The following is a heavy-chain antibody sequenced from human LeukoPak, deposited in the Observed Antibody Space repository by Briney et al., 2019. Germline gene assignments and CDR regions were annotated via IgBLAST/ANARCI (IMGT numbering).Heavy chain of an antibody. J-gene: IGHJ4*02. CDR3: ARVIRSSGYYSAGGY. D-gene: IGHD3-22*01. Sequence: ASVKVSCKASGGTFSSYAISWVRQAPGQGLEWMGRIIPILGIANYAQKFQGRVTITADKSTSTAYMELSSLRSEDTAVYYCARVIRSSGYYSAGGYWGQGTLVTVSS. CDR1: GGTFSSYA. V-gene: IGHV1-69*04. CDR2: IIPILGIA.